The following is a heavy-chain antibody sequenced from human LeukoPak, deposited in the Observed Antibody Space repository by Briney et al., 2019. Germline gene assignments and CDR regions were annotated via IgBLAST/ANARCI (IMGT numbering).Heavy chain of an antibody. CDR1: GYSISSGYY. CDR3: ARRVTYYSDNGGYSIDAFDI. Sequence: SETLSLTCNVSGYSISSGYYWSWIRQPPGKGLEWIGAIYHSGYTFYNSSLKSRVTISVDTSKNQFSLKLQSVTAAVTAVYYCARRVTYYSDNGGYSIDAFDIWGQGTRVTVSS. V-gene: IGHV4-38-2*02. J-gene: IGHJ3*02. D-gene: IGHD3-22*01. CDR2: IYHSGYT.